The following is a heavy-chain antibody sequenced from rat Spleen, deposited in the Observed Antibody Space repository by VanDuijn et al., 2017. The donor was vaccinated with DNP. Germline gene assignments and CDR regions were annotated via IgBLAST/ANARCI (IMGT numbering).Heavy chain of an antibody. CDR2: IWNTGAT. CDR1: GFYITSYY. V-gene: IGHV2-41*01. D-gene: IGHD3-2*01. Sequence: QVQLKESGPGLVQPSQTLSLTCTVAGFYITSYYVHWVRQPPGKDLEWMGVIWNTGATQFNSALQSRLSISKDTSKRQLFLKMNSLQTADTATYYRAISLCPFSYWGQVTLVTVSS. CDR3: AISLCPFSY. J-gene: IGHJ3*01.